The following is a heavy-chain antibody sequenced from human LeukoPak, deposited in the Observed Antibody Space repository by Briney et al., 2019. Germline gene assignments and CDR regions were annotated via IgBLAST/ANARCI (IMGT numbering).Heavy chain of an antibody. CDR1: GYTFTGYY. Sequence: ASVKVSCKASGYTFTGYYMHWVRQAPGQGLEWMGWINPNSGGTNYAQKFQGWVTMTRDTSISTAYMELSRLRSDDTAVYYCARDSSSSWRRGLDHWGQETLVTVSS. CDR3: ARDSSSSWRRGLDH. D-gene: IGHD6-13*01. J-gene: IGHJ4*02. CDR2: INPNSGGT. V-gene: IGHV1-2*04.